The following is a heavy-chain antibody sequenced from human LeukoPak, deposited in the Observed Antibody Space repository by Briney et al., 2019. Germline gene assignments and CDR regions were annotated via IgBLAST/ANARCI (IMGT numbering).Heavy chain of an antibody. Sequence: ASVKVSCKASGYTFTGYYMHWVRQAPGQGLEWMGCINPNSGGTNYAQKFQGRVTMTRDTSISTAYMELSRLRSDDTAVYYCARVTYSSSWSLDYWGQGTLVTVSS. CDR1: GYTFTGYY. J-gene: IGHJ4*02. D-gene: IGHD6-13*01. V-gene: IGHV1-2*02. CDR3: ARVTYSSSWSLDY. CDR2: INPNSGGT.